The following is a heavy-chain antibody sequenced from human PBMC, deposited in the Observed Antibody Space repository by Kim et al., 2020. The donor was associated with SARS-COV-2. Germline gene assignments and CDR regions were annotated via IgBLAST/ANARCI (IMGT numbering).Heavy chain of an antibody. Sequence: GGSLRLSCAASGFTSGGHDMHWVRQGSGKGLEWVSAIGTAGETFYSGSVKGRFIISRENGRNSLFLQMDSLKVGDTAVYYCARGIHQWLGVDVWGQGTTVTVSS. CDR3: ARGIHQWLGVDV. CDR2: IGTAGET. D-gene: IGHD5-18*01. CDR1: GFTSGGHD. J-gene: IGHJ6*02. V-gene: IGHV3-13*04.